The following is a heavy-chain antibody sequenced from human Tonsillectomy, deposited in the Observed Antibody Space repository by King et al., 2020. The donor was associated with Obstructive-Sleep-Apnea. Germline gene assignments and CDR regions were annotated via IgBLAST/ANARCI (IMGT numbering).Heavy chain of an antibody. V-gene: IGHV4-38-2*02. CDR1: GNSISSTYF. J-gene: IGHJ1*01. CDR2: IYHSGST. CDR3: AGGRSGWSEYFQH. Sequence: QLQESGPGLVKPSETLSLICTVSGNSISSTYFWGWIRQPPGKGLGWIGNIYHSGSTYYNPSLKSRVTISVDTSKDQFSLKVNSVTAADTAVYSCAGGRSGWSEYFQHWGQGTLVTVSS. D-gene: IGHD6-19*01.